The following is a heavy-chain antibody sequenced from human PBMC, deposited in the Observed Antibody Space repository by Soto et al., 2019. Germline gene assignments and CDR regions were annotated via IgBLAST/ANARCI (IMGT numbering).Heavy chain of an antibody. CDR1: GFTVSSNY. Sequence: GGSLRLSCAASGFTVSSNYMSWVRQAPGKGLEWVSVIYSGGSTYYADSVKGRFTISRDNAKNSLYLQMKSLRDEDTAVYYCAREIDCGGDCYPYYFDYWGQGTLVTVSS. D-gene: IGHD2-21*02. CDR3: AREIDCGGDCYPYYFDY. J-gene: IGHJ4*02. V-gene: IGHV3-66*01. CDR2: IYSGGST.